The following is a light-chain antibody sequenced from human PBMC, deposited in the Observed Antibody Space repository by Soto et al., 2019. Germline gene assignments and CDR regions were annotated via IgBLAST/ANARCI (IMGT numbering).Light chain of an antibody. V-gene: IGKV4-1*01. J-gene: IGKJ3*01. Sequence: DIVMTQSPDSRAVSLGERATINCKSSQSVVYSSSNKNSLAWFQQKTGQPPKLLFYWASTREYGVPDRFSGSGSATDFALTISSLQAEDVQVHYCQQYYSIPFTLGPGTNVDIK. CDR3: QQYYSIPFT. CDR2: WAS. CDR1: QSVVYSSSNKNS.